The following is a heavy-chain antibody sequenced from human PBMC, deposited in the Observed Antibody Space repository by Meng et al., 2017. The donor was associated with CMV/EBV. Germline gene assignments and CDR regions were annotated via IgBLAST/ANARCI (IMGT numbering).Heavy chain of an antibody. V-gene: IGHV3-23*01. Sequence: CGASGCTLSNYALRWVRQEPGKGLECVSAISGSGLSNTFYADSVKGRFAISRDNSENTLYLQLNSLRVEDTALYYCAARRDGSAYSWGQGTLVTVSS. CDR2: ISGSGLSNT. D-gene: IGHD3-22*01. J-gene: IGHJ5*02. CDR1: GCTLSNYA. CDR3: AARRDGSAYS.